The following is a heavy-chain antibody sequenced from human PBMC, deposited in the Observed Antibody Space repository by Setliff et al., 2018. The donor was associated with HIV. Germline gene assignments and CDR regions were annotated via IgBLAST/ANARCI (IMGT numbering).Heavy chain of an antibody. D-gene: IGHD2-8*02. Sequence: PSETLSLTCFVSGVSISGHFWGWIRQPPGKGLEWIGYIYTSGTTEYNPSLDSRVTISVDTSRDQFSLNLRSVTAADTALYFCARLIHTGLLYFDYWGLCMLVTVSS. CDR2: IYTSGTT. V-gene: IGHV4-4*09. CDR1: GVSISGHF. CDR3: ARLIHTGLLYFDY. J-gene: IGHJ4*02.